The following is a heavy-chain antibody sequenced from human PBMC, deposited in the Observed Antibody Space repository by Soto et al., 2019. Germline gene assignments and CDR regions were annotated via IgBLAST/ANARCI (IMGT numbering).Heavy chain of an antibody. CDR3: ARVGYYDSSGVGAFDI. CDR1: GGSISSYY. CDR2: IYYSGST. J-gene: IGHJ3*02. D-gene: IGHD3-22*01. V-gene: IGHV4-59*01. Sequence: SETLSLTCTVSGGSISSYYWSWIRQPPGKGLEWIGYIYYSGSTNYNPSLKSRVTISVDTSKNQFSLKLSSVTAADTAVYYCARVGYYDSSGVGAFDIRGQGTMVTV.